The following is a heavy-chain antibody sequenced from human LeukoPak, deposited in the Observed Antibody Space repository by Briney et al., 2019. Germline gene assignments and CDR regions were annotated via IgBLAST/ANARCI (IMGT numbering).Heavy chain of an antibody. CDR3: ARRRAHYFE. D-gene: IGHD3-9*01. V-gene: IGHV4-39*01. Sequence: SETLSLTCTVSGASISDSSDFWGWIRQPPGKGLEWIGSIYYSGSTYYNPSLKSRVTISVDTSKNQFSLKMRSVSAADTAVYYCARRRAHYFEWGQRTLVTVSA. CDR1: GASISDSSDF. CDR2: IYYSGST. J-gene: IGHJ4*02.